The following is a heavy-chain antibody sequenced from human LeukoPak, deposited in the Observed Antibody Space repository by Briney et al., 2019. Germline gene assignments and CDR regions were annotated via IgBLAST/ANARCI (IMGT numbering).Heavy chain of an antibody. CDR2: ISGSGGST. V-gene: IGHV3-23*01. CDR3: AKVPRYYYDSSGYYLLPFFDY. Sequence: GGSLRLSCAASGFTFSGYAMSWVRQAPGKWLEWVSAISGSGGSTYYADSVKGRFTISRDNSKNTLYLQMNSLRAEDTAVYYCAKVPRYYYDSSGYYLLPFFDYWRQGTLVTVSS. D-gene: IGHD3-22*01. J-gene: IGHJ4*02. CDR1: GFTFSGYA.